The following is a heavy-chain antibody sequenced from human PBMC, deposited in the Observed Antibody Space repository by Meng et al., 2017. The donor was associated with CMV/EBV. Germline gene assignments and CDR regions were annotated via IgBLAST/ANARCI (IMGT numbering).Heavy chain of an antibody. D-gene: IGHD3-16*02. J-gene: IGHJ5*02. CDR3: AGFTFGGVIVRWFDP. Sequence: FGGSFRGYYWSWIRQPPGKGLEWIGEINHSGSTNYNPSLKSRVTISVDTSKNQFSLKLSSVTAADTAVYYCAGFTFGGVIVRWFDPWGQGTLVTVSS. CDR1: GGSFRGYY. CDR2: INHSGST. V-gene: IGHV4-34*01.